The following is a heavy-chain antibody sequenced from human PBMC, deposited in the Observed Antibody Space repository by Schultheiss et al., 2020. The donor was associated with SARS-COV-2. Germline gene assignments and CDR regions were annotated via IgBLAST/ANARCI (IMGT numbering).Heavy chain of an antibody. CDR1: GFTFSSYG. V-gene: IGHV3-30*03. CDR3: ARAGYGDYGRGVGDY. Sequence: GESLKISCAASGFTFSSYGMHWVRQAPGKGLEWVAVISYDGSNKYYADSVKGRFTISRDNSKNTLYLQMNSLRAEDTAVYYCARAGYGDYGRGVGDYWGQGTLVTVSS. D-gene: IGHD4-17*01. J-gene: IGHJ4*02. CDR2: ISYDGSNK.